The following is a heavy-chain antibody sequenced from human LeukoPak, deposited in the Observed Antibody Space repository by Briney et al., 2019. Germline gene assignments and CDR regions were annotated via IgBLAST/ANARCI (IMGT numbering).Heavy chain of an antibody. CDR3: ARQVLIVVVTPWYFDL. Sequence: SETPSLTCTVSGGSISSSSYYWGWIRQPPGKGLEWIGSIYYSGSTYYNPSLKSRVTISVDTSKNQFSLKLSSVTAADTAVYYCARQVLIVVVTPWYFDLWGRGTLVTVSS. V-gene: IGHV4-39*01. CDR1: GGSISSSSYY. CDR2: IYYSGST. J-gene: IGHJ2*01. D-gene: IGHD3-22*01.